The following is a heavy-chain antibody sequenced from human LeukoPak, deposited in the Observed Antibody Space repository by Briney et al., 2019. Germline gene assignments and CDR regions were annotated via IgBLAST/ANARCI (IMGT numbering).Heavy chain of an antibody. CDR2: IYFSGTT. CDR1: GGSIGSYY. CDR3: ARAGARATDFDY. V-gene: IGHV4-59*01. D-gene: IGHD3-10*01. J-gene: IGHJ4*02. Sequence: PSETLSLTCTVSGGSIGSYYWSWIRQPPGKGLEWIGYIYFSGTTNYNPSLKSRVTMSLDTSKNQFSLKLNSVTAADTAVYYCARAGARATDFDYWGQGTLVTVSS.